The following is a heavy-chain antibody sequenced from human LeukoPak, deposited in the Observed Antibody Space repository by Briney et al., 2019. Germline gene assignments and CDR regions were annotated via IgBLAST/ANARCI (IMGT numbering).Heavy chain of an antibody. CDR2: INPSGDST. CDR3: ARDKRGSLDY. D-gene: IGHD3-10*01. J-gene: IGHJ4*02. V-gene: IGHV1-46*01. Sequence: GASVKVSCKASGYTFTIYYIHWVRQAPGRGLEWMGVINPSGDSTTYAQGFEGRLTMTRVTSTSTVYMDLSSLTSEDTAVYFCARDKRGSLDYWGQGTLVVVSS. CDR1: GYTFTIYY.